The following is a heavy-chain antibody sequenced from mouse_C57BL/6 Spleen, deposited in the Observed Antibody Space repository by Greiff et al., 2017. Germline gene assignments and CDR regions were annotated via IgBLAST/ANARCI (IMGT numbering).Heavy chain of an antibody. D-gene: IGHD6-2*01. CDR2: IDPSASYT. V-gene: IGHV1-50*01. CDR3: ARGARVSVVYNPLIDS. J-gene: IGHJ2*01. CDR1: GYTFTSYW. Sequence: QVQLQQPGAELVKPGASVKLSCKASGYTFTSYWMQWVKQRPGQGLEWIGEIDPSASYTNYNQKFKGKATLTVDTSSSTAYMQLSSLTSEDSAVYYSARGARVSVVYNPLIDSCGQGTPLTVSP.